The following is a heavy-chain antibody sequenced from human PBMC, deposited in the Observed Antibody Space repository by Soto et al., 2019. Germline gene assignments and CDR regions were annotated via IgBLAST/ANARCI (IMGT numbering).Heavy chain of an antibody. D-gene: IGHD3-10*01. CDR3: AKDDRYYGSGRNPHSLDY. CDR2: ISYDGSNK. CDR1: GFTFSSYG. J-gene: IGHJ4*02. V-gene: IGHV3-30*18. Sequence: QVQLVESGGGVVQPGRSLRLSCAASGFTFSSYGMHWVRQAPGKGLEWVAVISYDGSNKYYADSVKGRFTISRDNSKNTLYLQMNSLRDEDTAVYYCAKDDRYYGSGRNPHSLDYWGQGTLVTVSS.